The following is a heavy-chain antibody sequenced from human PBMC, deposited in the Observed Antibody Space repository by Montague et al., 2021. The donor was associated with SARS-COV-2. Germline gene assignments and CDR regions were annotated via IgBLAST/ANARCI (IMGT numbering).Heavy chain of an antibody. J-gene: IGHJ4*02. V-gene: IGHV4-59*08. CDR1: GGSISGYF. Sequence: SETLSLTCTVSGGSISGYFWSWIRQSPGKGLEWIGYIYYSGTTKYNPALKSRVAISLETSKNQFSLKLNSVTAADTAAYYCASPDYCASGKYDFWGQGTWVPVSS. D-gene: IGHD3-10*01. CDR3: ASPDYCASGKYDF. CDR2: IYYSGTT.